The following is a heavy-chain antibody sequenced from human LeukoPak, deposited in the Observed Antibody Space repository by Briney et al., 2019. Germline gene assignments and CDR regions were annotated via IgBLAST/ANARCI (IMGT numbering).Heavy chain of an antibody. V-gene: IGHV6-1*01. CDR3: ARLPYYYGSGSYSAFDI. CDR1: GDSVSSNSAA. D-gene: IGHD3-10*01. CDR2: TYYRSKWYN. Sequence: SQTLSLTCAISGDSVSSNSAAWNWIRQSPSRGLEWLGRTYYRSKWYNNYAVSVKSRITINPDTSKNQFSLQLNSVTPEDTAVYYCARLPYYYGSGSYSAFDIWGQGTMVTVSS. J-gene: IGHJ3*02.